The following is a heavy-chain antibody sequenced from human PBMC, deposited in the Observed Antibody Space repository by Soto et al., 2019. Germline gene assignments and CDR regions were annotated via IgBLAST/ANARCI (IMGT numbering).Heavy chain of an antibody. V-gene: IGHV4-59*01. D-gene: IGHD3-3*01. CDR3: ARGRITIFGVGLDP. J-gene: IGHJ5*02. CDR1: GGSISSYY. CDR2: IYYSGST. Sequence: SETLSLTCTVSGGSISSYYWSWIRQPPGKGLEWIGYIYYSGSTNYNPSLKSRVTISVDTSKNQFSLKLSSVTAAVTAVYYCARGRITIFGVGLDPWGQRTLVTVSS.